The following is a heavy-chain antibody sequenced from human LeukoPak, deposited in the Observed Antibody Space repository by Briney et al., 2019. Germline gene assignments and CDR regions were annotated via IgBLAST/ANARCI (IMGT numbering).Heavy chain of an antibody. CDR2: IYSGGST. CDR3: ARAQQQPFDY. V-gene: IGHV3-53*01. J-gene: IGHJ4*02. D-gene: IGHD6-13*01. Sequence: PGGSLRLSCAASGFTVSSNYMSWVRQAPGKGLEWVSVIYSGGSTYYADSVKGRFTISRDNSKDTLYLQMNSLRAEDTAVYYCARAQQQPFDYWGQGTLVTVSS. CDR1: GFTVSSNY.